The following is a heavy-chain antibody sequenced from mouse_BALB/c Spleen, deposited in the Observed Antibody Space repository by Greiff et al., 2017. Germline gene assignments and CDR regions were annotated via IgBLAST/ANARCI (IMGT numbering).Heavy chain of an antibody. J-gene: IGHJ3*01. Sequence: EVKLVESGPGLVKPSQSLSLTCTVTGYSITSDYAWNWIRQFPGNKLEWMGYISYSGSTSYNPSLKSRISITRDTSKNQFFLQLNSVTTEDTATYYCARRYDGYYEGFAYWGQGTLVTVSA. CDR2: ISYSGST. D-gene: IGHD2-3*01. CDR3: ARRYDGYYEGFAY. CDR1: GYSITSDYA. V-gene: IGHV3-2*02.